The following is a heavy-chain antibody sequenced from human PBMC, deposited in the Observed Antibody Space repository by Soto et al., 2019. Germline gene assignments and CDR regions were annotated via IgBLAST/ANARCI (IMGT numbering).Heavy chain of an antibody. Sequence: HPGGSLRLSCAASGFTFSSYAMHWVRQAPGKGLEWVAVISYDGSNKYYADSVKGRFTISRDNSKNTLYLQMNSLRAEDTAVYYCARDMKIIEYSSSPPSTPLDYWGQGTLVTVSS. CDR3: ARDMKIIEYSSSPPSTPLDY. V-gene: IGHV3-30-3*01. J-gene: IGHJ4*02. D-gene: IGHD6-6*01. CDR2: ISYDGSNK. CDR1: GFTFSSYA.